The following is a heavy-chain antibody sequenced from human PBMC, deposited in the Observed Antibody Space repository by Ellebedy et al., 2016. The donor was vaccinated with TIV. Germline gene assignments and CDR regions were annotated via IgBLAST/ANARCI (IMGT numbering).Heavy chain of an antibody. CDR1: GYTFTSYG. CDR2: ISAYNGNT. D-gene: IGHD1-26*01. CDR3: ARDDSGSYHNYYYYGMDV. V-gene: IGHV1-18*01. Sequence: AAPVKVSCKASGYTFTSYGISWVRQAPGQGLEWMGWISAYNGNTNYAQKLQGRVTMTTDTSTSTAYMELRSLRSDDTAVYYCARDDSGSYHNYYYYGMDVWGQGTTVTVSS. J-gene: IGHJ6*02.